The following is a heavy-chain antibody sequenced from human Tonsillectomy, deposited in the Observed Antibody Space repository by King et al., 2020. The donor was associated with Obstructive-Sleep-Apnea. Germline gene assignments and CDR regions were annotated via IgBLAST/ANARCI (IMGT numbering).Heavy chain of an antibody. J-gene: IGHJ4*02. Sequence: HVQLVQSGAEVKKPGASLRVSCKASGYTFTDYYIHWVRQAPGQGLEWVGWINPNSGDTDYARRFQGRVTMTRDTSSSTAYMELSRLRSDDTAVYYCARDQDLGTPNVPDYWGQGTLVTVSS. CDR2: INPNSGDT. V-gene: IGHV1-2*02. CDR1: GYTFTDYY. D-gene: IGHD4-23*01. CDR3: ARDQDLGTPNVPDY.